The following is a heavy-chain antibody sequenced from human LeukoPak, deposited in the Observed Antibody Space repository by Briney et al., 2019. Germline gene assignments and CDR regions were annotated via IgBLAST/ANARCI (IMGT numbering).Heavy chain of an antibody. CDR1: GGTFSSYA. V-gene: IGHV1-69*05. CDR2: IIPIFGTA. J-gene: IGHJ4*02. D-gene: IGHD3-9*01. CDR3: ARGGDYDILTGEPYYFDY. Sequence: ASVKVSCKASGGTFSSYAISWVRQAPGQGLEGMGRIIPIFGTANYAQKFQGRVTITTDESTSTAYMELSSLRSEDTAVYYCARGGDYDILTGEPYYFDYWGQGTLVTVSS.